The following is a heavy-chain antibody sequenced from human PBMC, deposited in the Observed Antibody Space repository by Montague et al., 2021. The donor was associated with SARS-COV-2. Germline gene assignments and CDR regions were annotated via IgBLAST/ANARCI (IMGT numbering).Heavy chain of an antibody. J-gene: IGHJ4*02. CDR1: GDSVSVNRAA. Sequence: CAISGDSVSVNRAAWNWVKHSSSLDLGWLGRTYYRSKWYRDYALSVRSRLTVNPDTSENQFSLQLNSVTPDDTAVYYCARSGYGGGTTWFYFDSWGPGTLSTVSS. V-gene: IGHV6-1*01. D-gene: IGHD6-13*01. CDR3: ARSGYGGGTTWFYFDS. CDR2: TYYRSKWYR.